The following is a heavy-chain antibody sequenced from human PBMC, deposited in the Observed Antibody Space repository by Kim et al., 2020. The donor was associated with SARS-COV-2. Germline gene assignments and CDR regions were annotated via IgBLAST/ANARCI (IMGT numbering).Heavy chain of an antibody. Sequence: STGYGDPGKGRFTISKDNAKNTVYLQMSSLRADDTAVYYCARDSGRIVDYWGQGTLVTVSS. CDR3: ARDSGRIVDY. J-gene: IGHJ4*02. V-gene: IGHV3-74*01. CDR2: ST. D-gene: IGHD3-10*01.